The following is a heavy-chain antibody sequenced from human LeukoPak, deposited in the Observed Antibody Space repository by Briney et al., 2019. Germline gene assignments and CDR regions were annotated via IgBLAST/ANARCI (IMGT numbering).Heavy chain of an antibody. CDR3: ARSRGGNSEFDY. J-gene: IGHJ4*02. D-gene: IGHD4-23*01. V-gene: IGHV1-69*06. CDR1: GYTFTSYA. CDR2: IIPIFGTA. Sequence: ASVKVSCKASGYTFTSYAMNWVRQAPGQGLEWMGGIIPIFGTANYAQKFQGRVTITADKSTSTAYMELSSLRSEDTAVYYCARSRGGNSEFDYWGQGTLVTVSS.